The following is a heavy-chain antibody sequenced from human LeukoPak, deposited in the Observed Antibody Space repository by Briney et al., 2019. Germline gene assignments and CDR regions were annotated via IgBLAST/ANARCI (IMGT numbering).Heavy chain of an antibody. CDR3: TRDRGTYNWLDP. J-gene: IGHJ5*02. Sequence: PGGSLRLSCAASGFTFRNYAMTWVRQASGKGLEWVGLIDRPAKSYATAYGASVGGRFTISRDDSKNTAYLQMDSLKTEDTALYYCTRDRGTYNWLDPWGQGTLVTVSS. CDR2: IDRPAKSYAT. D-gene: IGHD1-26*01. CDR1: GFTFRNYA. V-gene: IGHV3-73*01.